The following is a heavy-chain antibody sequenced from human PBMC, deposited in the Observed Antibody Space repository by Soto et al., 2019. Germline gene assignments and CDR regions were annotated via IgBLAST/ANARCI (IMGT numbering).Heavy chain of an antibody. D-gene: IGHD6-19*01. J-gene: IGHJ6*03. CDR1: GGSISRGGYY. Sequence: SQTLSLACTVAGGSISRGGYYWSWIRQHPGKGLEWIGYIYYSGSTYYNPSLKSRVTISVDTSKNQFSLKLSSVTAADTAVYYCARGPYRSEPAYYYYYMDVWGKGTTVTVSS. CDR2: IYYSGST. CDR3: ARGPYRSEPAYYYYYMDV. V-gene: IGHV4-31*03.